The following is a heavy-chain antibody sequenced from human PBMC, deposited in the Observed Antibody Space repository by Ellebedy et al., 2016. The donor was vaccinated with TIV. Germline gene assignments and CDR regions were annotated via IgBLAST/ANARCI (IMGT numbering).Heavy chain of an antibody. J-gene: IGHJ6*02. V-gene: IGHV3-74*01. CDR3: ARVVPRGHYFGMDV. D-gene: IGHD3-10*01. CDR2: INNDGSST. CDR1: GFTFSWYW. Sequence: PGGSLRLSCAASGFTFSWYWMNRVRQVPGKGLVWVSHINNDGSSTISADSVKGRFNVPRDNAKNTLYLKMNSLRAEDTAVYYCARVVPRGHYFGMDVWGQGTTVTVSS.